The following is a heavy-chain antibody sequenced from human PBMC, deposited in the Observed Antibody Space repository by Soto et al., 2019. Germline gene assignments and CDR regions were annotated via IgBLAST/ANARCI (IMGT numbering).Heavy chain of an antibody. V-gene: IGHV3-23*01. Sequence: GSLRLSCAASGFTFSSYAMSWVRQAPGKGLEWVSAISTTSGSIYYADSVKGRFTISRDNAKNSLYLQMNSLRAEDTAVYYCAVGYCSGGSCRFDYWGQGTLVTVSS. CDR2: ISTTSGSI. D-gene: IGHD2-15*01. CDR3: AVGYCSGGSCRFDY. J-gene: IGHJ4*02. CDR1: GFTFSSYA.